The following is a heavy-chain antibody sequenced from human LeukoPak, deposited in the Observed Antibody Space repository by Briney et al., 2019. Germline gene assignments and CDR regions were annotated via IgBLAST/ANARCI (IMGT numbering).Heavy chain of an antibody. CDR2: IYYTGST. D-gene: IGHD3/OR15-3a*01. CDR3: AGGLEPYSFDY. J-gene: IGHJ4*02. Sequence: NPSETLSLTCTVSGGSISSSSYYWVWIRQSPGKGLEWIGSIYYTGSTYSNPSLKGRVTISVDTSKNQFSLRLSSVTAADTALYYCAGGLEPYSFDYWGQGTLVTVSS. V-gene: IGHV4-39*01. CDR1: GGSISSSSYY.